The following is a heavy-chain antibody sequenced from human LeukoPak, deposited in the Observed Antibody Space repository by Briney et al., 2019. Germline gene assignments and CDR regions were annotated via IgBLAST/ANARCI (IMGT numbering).Heavy chain of an antibody. D-gene: IGHD3-10*01. CDR1: GDSISSYY. Sequence: SETLSLTCTVSGDSISSYYWSWIRHPPGKGLEWIGYIYYSGSTNYNPSLKSRVTVSVDTSKNQFSLKLSSVTAADTAVYYCARGGSAFDIWGQGTMVTVSS. CDR2: IYYSGST. V-gene: IGHV4-59*01. J-gene: IGHJ3*02. CDR3: ARGGSAFDI.